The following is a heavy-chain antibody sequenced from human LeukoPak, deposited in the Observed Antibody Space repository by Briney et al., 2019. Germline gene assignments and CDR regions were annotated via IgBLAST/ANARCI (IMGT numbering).Heavy chain of an antibody. CDR2: IYHSGST. CDR3: ARGGTTVAGTFWFDP. Sequence: SETLSLTCAVSGGSIGSGNWWSWVRQPPGKGLEWIGEIYHSGSTNYNSSLKSRVTISVDKSKNQFSLKLSSVTAADTAMYYCARGGTTVAGTFWFDPWGQGTLVTVSS. CDR1: GGSIGSGNW. D-gene: IGHD6-19*01. V-gene: IGHV4-4*02. J-gene: IGHJ5*02.